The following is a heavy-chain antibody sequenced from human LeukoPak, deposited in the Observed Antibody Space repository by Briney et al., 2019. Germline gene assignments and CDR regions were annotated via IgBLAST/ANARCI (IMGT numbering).Heavy chain of an antibody. J-gene: IGHJ6*02. CDR3: ARVHRYSGYDAGYYYGMDV. Sequence: PGGSLRLSCAASGFTFSSYAMHWVRQAPGKGLEWVAVISYDGSNKYYADSVKGRFTISRDNSKNTLYLQMNSLRAEDTAVYYCARVHRYSGYDAGYYYGMDVWGQGTLVTVSS. V-gene: IGHV3-30-3*01. CDR1: GFTFSSYA. CDR2: ISYDGSNK. D-gene: IGHD5-12*01.